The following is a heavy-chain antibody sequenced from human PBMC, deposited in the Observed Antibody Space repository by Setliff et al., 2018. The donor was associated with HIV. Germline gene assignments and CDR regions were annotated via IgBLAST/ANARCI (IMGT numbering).Heavy chain of an antibody. CDR2: VSQSGST. Sequence: KASETLSLTCTVSGGTISSSDYYWGWIRQPPGKGLEWIGSVSQSGSTYYNPSLKSRITISVDRSKNLFSLKLISVTAADQGVYYCARVPVAGANWFDPWGLGTLVTVSS. CDR1: GGTISSSDYY. CDR3: ARVPVAGANWFDP. V-gene: IGHV4-39*01. D-gene: IGHD2-21*01. J-gene: IGHJ5*02.